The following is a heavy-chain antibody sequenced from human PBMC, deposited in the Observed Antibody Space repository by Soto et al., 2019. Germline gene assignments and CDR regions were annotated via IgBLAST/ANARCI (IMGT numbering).Heavy chain of an antibody. CDR1: GFTFSSYA. V-gene: IGHV3-23*01. CDR3: AKGYSYGIAAAGFFGY. CDR2: ISGSGGST. J-gene: IGHJ4*02. D-gene: IGHD6-13*01. Sequence: PGGSLRLSCAASGFTFSSYAMSWVRQAPGKGLEWVSAISGSGGSTYYADSVKGRFTISRDNSKNTLYLQMNSLRAEDTAVYYCAKGYSYGIAAAGFFGYWGQGTLVTVSS.